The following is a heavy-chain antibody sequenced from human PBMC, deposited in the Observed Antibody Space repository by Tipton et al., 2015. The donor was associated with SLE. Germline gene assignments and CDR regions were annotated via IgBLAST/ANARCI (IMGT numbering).Heavy chain of an antibody. V-gene: IGHV3-30*02. CDR1: GFTFSTSA. CDR2: IRADGSNK. CDR3: AGGTGAYFDH. D-gene: IGHD3-16*01. Sequence: GSLRLSCAASGFTFSTSAMHWVRQAPGKGLEWVAFIRADGSNKDYADSVKGRFTISRGNSKNTLYLQMNRLRVEDTAVYYCAGGTGAYFDHWGQGTLVTVSS. J-gene: IGHJ4*02.